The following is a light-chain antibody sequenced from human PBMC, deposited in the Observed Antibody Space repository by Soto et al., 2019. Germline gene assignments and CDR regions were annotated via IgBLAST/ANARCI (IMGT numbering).Light chain of an antibody. CDR1: QSVSSN. CDR3: QQCSDLPMT. V-gene: IGKV3-20*01. J-gene: IGKJ5*01. CDR2: GAS. Sequence: EILMTQSPITLSLSPGERVTLSCRASQSVSSNLAWYQQKPGQAPRLLIYGASRRATGIPDRFSGSASGTDFTLTISRLEPEDFAVYFCQQCSDLPMTVGQGTRLEIK.